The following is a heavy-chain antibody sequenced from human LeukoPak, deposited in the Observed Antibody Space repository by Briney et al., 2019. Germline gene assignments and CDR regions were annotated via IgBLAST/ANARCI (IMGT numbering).Heavy chain of an antibody. Sequence: PGGSLRLSCVASGFTFSSYWMHWVRQDPRKGLVWVSRISGDGRNINYADSVRGRFTISRDNAKNTLYLQMNSLRVEDTAVYYCAKYEGGGSDLLLEYWGQGTLVTVSS. D-gene: IGHD3-10*01. CDR2: ISGDGRNI. CDR1: GFTFSSYW. CDR3: AKYEGGGSDLLLEY. V-gene: IGHV3-74*01. J-gene: IGHJ4*02.